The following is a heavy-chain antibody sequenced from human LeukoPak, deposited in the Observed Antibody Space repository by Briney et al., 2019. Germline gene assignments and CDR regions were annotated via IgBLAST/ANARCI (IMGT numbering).Heavy chain of an antibody. V-gene: IGHV4-59*01. Sequence: SETLSLTCTVSGGSISSYHWSWIRQPPGKGLEWIGYIYYSGSTNYNPSLKSRVTISVDTSKNQFSLKLSSVTAADTAVYYCARGRQSPYYYDSSGYYQFDYWGQGTLVTVSS. CDR2: IYYSGST. CDR3: ARGRQSPYYYDSSGYYQFDY. CDR1: GGSISSYH. D-gene: IGHD3-22*01. J-gene: IGHJ4*02.